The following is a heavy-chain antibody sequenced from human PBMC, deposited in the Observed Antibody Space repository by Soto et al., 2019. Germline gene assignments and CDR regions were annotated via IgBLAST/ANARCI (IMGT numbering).Heavy chain of an antibody. J-gene: IGHJ4*02. D-gene: IGHD4-17*01. CDR3: AKPRSSGDYRRGLDY. V-gene: IGHV3-30*18. Sequence: QVQLVESGGGVVQPGRSLRLSCAASGFTFSSYGMHWVRQAPGKGLEWVAVISYDGSNKYYADSVKGRFTISRDNSKNTLHLQMNSLRAEDTPVYYCAKPRSSGDYRRGLDYWGQGTLVTVSS. CDR2: ISYDGSNK. CDR1: GFTFSSYG.